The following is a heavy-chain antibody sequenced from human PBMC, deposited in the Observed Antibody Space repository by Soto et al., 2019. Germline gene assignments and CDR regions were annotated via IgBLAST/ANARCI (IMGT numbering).Heavy chain of an antibody. V-gene: IGHV4-59*08. CDR1: GGSISSYY. D-gene: IGHD3-10*01. CDR2: VHHSWGS. CDR3: TRQGFGPLHGLVDV. Sequence: QVQLQESGPGLVKPSETLSLSCTVSGGSISSYYWSWFRQSPGKRMEWIGYVHHSWGSSYNPSIQSGVAISLDTSKRQVSLKVTSVTATDTAVYYCTRQGFGPLHGLVDVWGQGTTVTVSS. J-gene: IGHJ6*02.